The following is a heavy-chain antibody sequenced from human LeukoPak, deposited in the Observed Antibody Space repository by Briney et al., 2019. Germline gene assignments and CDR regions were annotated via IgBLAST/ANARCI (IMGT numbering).Heavy chain of an antibody. CDR3: VKTMVTFGGIIRADAFDI. J-gene: IGHJ3*02. CDR2: INSNGDST. V-gene: IGHV3-64D*09. CDR1: GFTFSAYA. Sequence: GGSLRLSCSVSGFTFSAYAMHWVRQAPGKGLEFLSSINSNGDSTYHADSVKGRFTISRDNSRSTLYLQMSSLRPEDTAVYYCVKTMVTFGGIIRADAFDIWGQGTMVTVSS. D-gene: IGHD3-16*01.